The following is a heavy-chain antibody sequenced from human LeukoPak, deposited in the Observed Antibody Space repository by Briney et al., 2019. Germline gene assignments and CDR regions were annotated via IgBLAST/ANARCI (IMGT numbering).Heavy chain of an antibody. V-gene: IGHV4-39*07. Sequence: SETLSLTCTVSGGSISSSTYYWGWIRQPPGKGLEWIGSIYYSGSTYYNPSLKSRVTISVDTSKNQFSLKLSSVTAADTAVYYCARASLSIASAGTFDYWGQGTLVTVSS. CDR1: GGSISSSTYY. CDR2: IYYSGST. CDR3: ARASLSIASAGTFDY. J-gene: IGHJ4*02. D-gene: IGHD6-13*01.